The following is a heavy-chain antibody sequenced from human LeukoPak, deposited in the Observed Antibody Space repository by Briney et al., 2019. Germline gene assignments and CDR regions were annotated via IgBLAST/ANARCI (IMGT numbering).Heavy chain of an antibody. Sequence: SETLPLTCTVSGGSISSYYWSWIRQPPGKGLEWIGYIYYSGSTNYNPSLKSRVTISVDTSKNQFSLKLSSVTAADTAVYYCARRGYGSVFDYWAREPWSPSPQ. CDR2: IYYSGST. D-gene: IGHD3-10*01. CDR1: GGSISSYY. CDR3: ARRGYGSVFDY. V-gene: IGHV4-59*08. J-gene: IGHJ4*02.